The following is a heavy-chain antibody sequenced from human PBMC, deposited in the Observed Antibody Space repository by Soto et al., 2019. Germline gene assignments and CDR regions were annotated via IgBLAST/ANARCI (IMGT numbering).Heavy chain of an antibody. Sequence: PGGSLRLSFAASGFTFSSYAMSWVRQAPGKGLEWVSVISGSGGTTFYADSVKGRFTISRDNSQNMLYLQMNSLRAEDTAVYYCARGVDTAKAGYWGQGTLVTVSS. J-gene: IGHJ4*02. V-gene: IGHV3-23*01. CDR1: GFTFSSYA. CDR3: ARGVDTAKAGY. D-gene: IGHD5-18*01. CDR2: ISGSGGTT.